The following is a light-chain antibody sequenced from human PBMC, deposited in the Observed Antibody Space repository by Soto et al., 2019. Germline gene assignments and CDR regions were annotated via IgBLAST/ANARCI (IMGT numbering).Light chain of an antibody. CDR3: QQFDDFPWT. V-gene: IGKV1-33*01. CDR1: QDIIDY. J-gene: IGKJ1*01. Sequence: DIQMTQSPSSLSASVGDRVTITCQASQDIIDYLNWYQQKPGKAPKLLISDASNFETGVPSRVIGSGSGTNFTFTINSLQPEDIATYYCQQFDDFPWTVGQETNVQIK. CDR2: DAS.